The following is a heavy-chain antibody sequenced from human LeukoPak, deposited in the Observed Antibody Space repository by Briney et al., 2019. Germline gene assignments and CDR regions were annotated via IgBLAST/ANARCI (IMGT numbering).Heavy chain of an antibody. CDR2: IYYGGST. Sequence: PSETLSLTCTVSGGSISSYYWSWIRQPPGKGLEWIGYIYYGGSTNYNPSLKSRVTISVDTSKNQFSLKLSSVTAADTAVYYCARGNGFDSSGYYYWGQGTLVTVSS. CDR1: GGSISSYY. J-gene: IGHJ4*02. D-gene: IGHD3-22*01. CDR3: ARGNGFDSSGYYY. V-gene: IGHV4-59*01.